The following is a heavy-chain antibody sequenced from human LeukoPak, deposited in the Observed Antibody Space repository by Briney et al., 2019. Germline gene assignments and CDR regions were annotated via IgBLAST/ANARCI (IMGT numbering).Heavy chain of an antibody. D-gene: IGHD4-17*01. V-gene: IGHV3-30*18. CDR3: TKTTVTTFVYYYYGMDV. Sequence: PGGSLRLSCAAPGFTFSSYGMHWVRQAPGKGLEWVAVISYDGSNKYYADSVKGRFTISRDNSKNTLYLQMNSLRAEDTAVYYCTKTTVTTFVYYYYGMDVWGQGTTVTVSS. CDR1: GFTFSSYG. J-gene: IGHJ6*02. CDR2: ISYDGSNK.